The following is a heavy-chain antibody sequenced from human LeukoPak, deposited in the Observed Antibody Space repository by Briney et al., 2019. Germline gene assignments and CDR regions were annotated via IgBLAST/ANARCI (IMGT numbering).Heavy chain of an antibody. V-gene: IGHV4-39*01. Sequence: SETLSLTCSVSGGSISSSSYYWGWIRQPPGKGLEWIGSIYYSGSTYYNPSLKSRVTISIDTSKNQFSLKLTSVTAADTAVYYCAGRREVWGQGTLVTVSS. J-gene: IGHJ4*02. CDR3: AGRREV. CDR2: IYYSGST. D-gene: IGHD1-26*01. CDR1: GGSISSSSYY.